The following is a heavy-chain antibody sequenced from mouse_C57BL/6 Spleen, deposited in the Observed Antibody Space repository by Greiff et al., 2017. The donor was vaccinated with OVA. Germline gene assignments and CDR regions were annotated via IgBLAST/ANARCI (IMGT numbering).Heavy chain of an antibody. CDR2: IDPEDGET. Sequence: VHVKQSGAELVKPGASVKLSCTASGFNIKDYYMHWVKQRTEQGPEWIGRIDPEDGETKYAPKFQGKATITADTSSNTAYLQLSSLTSEDTAVYYCAFYSNYEGDFDVWGTGTTVTVSS. D-gene: IGHD2-5*01. CDR1: GFNIKDYY. CDR3: AFYSNYEGDFDV. V-gene: IGHV14-2*01. J-gene: IGHJ1*03.